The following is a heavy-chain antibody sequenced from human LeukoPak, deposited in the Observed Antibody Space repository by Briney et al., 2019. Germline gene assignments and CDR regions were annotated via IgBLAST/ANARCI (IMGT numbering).Heavy chain of an antibody. CDR1: GGSISSYY. CDR2: IYSSGST. V-gene: IGHV4-59*01. Sequence: KASETLSLTCTVSGGSISSYYWSWIRQPPGKGLEWIGYIYSSGSTSYKSSLKSRVTISVDTSKNQFSLRLSSVTAADTAVYYCARGGLHLGYWGQGTLVTVSS. CDR3: ARGGLHLGY. J-gene: IGHJ4*02.